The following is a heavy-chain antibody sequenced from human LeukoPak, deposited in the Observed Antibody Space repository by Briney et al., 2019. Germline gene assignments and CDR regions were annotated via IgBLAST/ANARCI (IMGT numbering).Heavy chain of an antibody. CDR1: GFTFSSYG. Sequence: GGSLRLSCAASGFTFSSYGMHWVRQAPGKGLEWVAFIRYDGSNKYYADSVKGRFTISRDNSKNTLYLQMNSLRAEDTAVYYCAKAHSVGATSSVDYWGRGTLVTVSS. CDR2: IRYDGSNK. D-gene: IGHD1-26*01. V-gene: IGHV3-30*02. CDR3: AKAHSVGATSSVDY. J-gene: IGHJ4*02.